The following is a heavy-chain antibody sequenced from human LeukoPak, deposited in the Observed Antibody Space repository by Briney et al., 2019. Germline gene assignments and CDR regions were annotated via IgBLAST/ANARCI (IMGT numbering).Heavy chain of an antibody. D-gene: IGHD3-22*01. V-gene: IGHV3-7*01. CDR3: ASSYDSSGRDAFDI. CDR2: VRPDGREQ. CDR1: GFTFNTYW. J-gene: IGHJ3*02. Sequence: GGSLRLSCSASGFTFNTYWMSWVRQAPGKGLQWVANVRPDGREQRYVDSVKGRFTISRDNAKNSLYLQMNSLRAEDTAVYYCASSYDSSGRDAFDIWGQGTMVTVSS.